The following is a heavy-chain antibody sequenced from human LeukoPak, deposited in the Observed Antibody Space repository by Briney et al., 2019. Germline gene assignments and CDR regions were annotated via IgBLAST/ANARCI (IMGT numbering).Heavy chain of an antibody. CDR3: ARDVGGFDY. D-gene: IGHD2-15*01. CDR2: IYYSLTT. J-gene: IGHJ4*02. Sequence: SETLSLTCTVSGGSISSYYWSWIRQPPGKGLVLIAYIYYSLTTNYNPSLKTRLTLSVATSKNQFSLKLSSVTAADTAVYYCARDVGGFDYWGQGTLVTVSS. V-gene: IGHV4-59*01. CDR1: GGSISSYY.